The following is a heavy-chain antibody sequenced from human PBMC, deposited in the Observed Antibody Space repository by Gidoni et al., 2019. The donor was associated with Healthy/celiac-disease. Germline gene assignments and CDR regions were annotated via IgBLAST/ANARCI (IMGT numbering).Heavy chain of an antibody. V-gene: IGHV5-51*01. CDR3: ARLWRDDFYDALDI. D-gene: IGHD3-3*01. J-gene: IGHJ3*02. CDR1: GCSFTSYW. Sequence: EVQLVQSGAEVNKPGGSLRLSCKGSGCSFTSYWSGLVRQMPGKGLEWMWIIYPGDSDTSYCPSFQGKVTISADKSITTAYLQLSSLKASDTAMYYCARLWRDDFYDALDIWGQGTMVTVSS. CDR2: IYPGDSDT.